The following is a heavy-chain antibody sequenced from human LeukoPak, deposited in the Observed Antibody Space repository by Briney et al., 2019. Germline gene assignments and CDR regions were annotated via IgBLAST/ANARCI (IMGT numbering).Heavy chain of an antibody. V-gene: IGHV1-8*01. CDR1: GYTFTSYD. CDR2: MNPNSGNT. J-gene: IGHJ6*02. Sequence: GASVKVSRKASGYTFTSYDINWVRQATGQGLEWMGWMNPNSGNTGYAQKFQGRVTMTRNTSISTAYMELSSLRSEDTAVYYCARAVRYFDWLDYYYGMDVWGQGTTVTISS. CDR3: ARAVRYFDWLDYYYGMDV. D-gene: IGHD3-9*01.